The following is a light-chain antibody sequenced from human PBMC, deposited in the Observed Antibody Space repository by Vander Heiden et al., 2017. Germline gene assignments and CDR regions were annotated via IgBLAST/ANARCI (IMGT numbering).Light chain of an antibody. Sequence: DIQMTQSPSSLSASVGDRVTITCRASQTISSYLNWYQRKPGKAPNLLIHAASSLQSGVPSRFSGSGSGTDFTLTISSLQPEDFATYYCQQSYSAPPWTFGQGTKVEIK. CDR3: QQSYSAPPWT. J-gene: IGKJ1*01. CDR2: AAS. V-gene: IGKV1-39*01. CDR1: QTISSY.